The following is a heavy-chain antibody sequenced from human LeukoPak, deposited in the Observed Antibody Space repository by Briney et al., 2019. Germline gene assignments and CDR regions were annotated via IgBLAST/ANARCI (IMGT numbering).Heavy chain of an antibody. D-gene: IGHD3-10*01. Sequence: GGSLRLSCAASGFTFSSYAMSWVRQAPGKGLEWVSAISGSGGSTYYADSVKGRFTISRDNSKNTLYLQMNSLRAEDTAVYYCVKDMVRGVNYYYGMDVWGQGTTVTVSS. CDR1: GFTFSSYA. J-gene: IGHJ6*02. CDR3: VKDMVRGVNYYYGMDV. CDR2: ISGSGGST. V-gene: IGHV3-23*01.